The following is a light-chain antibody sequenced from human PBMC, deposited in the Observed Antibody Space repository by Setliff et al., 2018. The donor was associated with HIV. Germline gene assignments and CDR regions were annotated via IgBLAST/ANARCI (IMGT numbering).Light chain of an antibody. CDR2: DDD. Sequence: QSVLTQPPSVSAAPGKKVTISCSGGTSNIGSNDVFWYQQLPGAAPKLLIYDDDKRPSGIPDRFSGSKSGTSATLAISGLQTGDEADYYCGTWERSPERSLDTGIFGGGTKVTV. CDR3: GTWERSPERSLDTGI. V-gene: IGLV1-51*01. J-gene: IGLJ2*01. CDR1: TSNIGSND.